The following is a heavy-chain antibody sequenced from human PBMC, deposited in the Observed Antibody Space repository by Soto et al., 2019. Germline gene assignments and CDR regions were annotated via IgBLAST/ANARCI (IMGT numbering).Heavy chain of an antibody. Sequence: PSETLSLTCTVSGGSISSFNRSWIRQPAGKGLEWIGRINSGGRTNYNPTLKSRITMYVETSKNQCSLRLSTVTASGAAMYYCSKGSSRWDYWGQGTLVTVSS. V-gene: IGHV4-4*07. CDR3: SKGSSRWDY. D-gene: IGHD6-13*01. CDR2: INSGGRT. CDR1: GGSISSFN. J-gene: IGHJ4*02.